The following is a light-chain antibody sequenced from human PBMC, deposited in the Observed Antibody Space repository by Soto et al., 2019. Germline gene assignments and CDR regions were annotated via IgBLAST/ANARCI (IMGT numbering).Light chain of an antibody. CDR3: QQYDNLPPFT. CDR2: DAS. Sequence: DIQMTQSPSSLSASVGDRVTITCQASQDISNYLNWYQQKPGKAPKLLIYDASNLETGVPSRFSGSGSGTDFTFTISSLLPEDIATYYCQQYDNLPPFTFRPGTKVDIK. V-gene: IGKV1-33*01. J-gene: IGKJ3*01. CDR1: QDISNY.